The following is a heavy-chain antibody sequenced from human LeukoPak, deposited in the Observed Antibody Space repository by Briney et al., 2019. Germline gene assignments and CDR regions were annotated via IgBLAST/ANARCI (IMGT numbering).Heavy chain of an antibody. J-gene: IGHJ4*02. CDR2: IYYSGST. Sequence: SETLSLTCTVSGGSISSGDYYWSWIRQPPGKGLEWIGYIYYSGSTYYNPSLKSRVTISVDTSKNQFSLKLSSVTAADTAVYYCARGLVEIYSGSYSYLDYWGQGTLVTVSS. CDR3: ARGLVEIYSGSYSYLDY. CDR1: GGSISSGDYY. D-gene: IGHD1-26*01. V-gene: IGHV4-30-4*01.